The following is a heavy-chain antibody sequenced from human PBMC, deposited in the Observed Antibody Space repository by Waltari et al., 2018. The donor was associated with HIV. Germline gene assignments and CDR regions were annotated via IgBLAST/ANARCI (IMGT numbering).Heavy chain of an antibody. CDR1: GFPVSSTY. V-gene: IGHV3-53*02. D-gene: IGHD3-3*01. CDR3: ARANYDFRYYFRY. J-gene: IGHJ4*02. CDR2: INNDGTT. Sequence: EVQVVETGGGLNQPGGSLRLSCAASGFPVSSTYMSWVRQAPGKGLEWVSIINNDGTTYYTDSVKGRFTISRDNSKNTLYLQMNSLRAEDTALYYCARANYDFRYYFRYWGQGTLLTVSS.